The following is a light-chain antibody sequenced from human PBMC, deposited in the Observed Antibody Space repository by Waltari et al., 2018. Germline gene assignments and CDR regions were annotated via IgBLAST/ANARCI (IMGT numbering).Light chain of an antibody. J-gene: IGKJ4*01. CDR2: KAS. CDR1: ENVNNY. V-gene: IGKV1-39*01. Sequence: DIQMTLSPSSLSASVGDRVTITCRASENVNNYLNWYQQKPGKAPKLLIYKASTLQSGVPSRFSGSGSGTDYTFTISSLQSEDVATYYCQHGYGTPLTFGGGTKVEIK. CDR3: QHGYGTPLT.